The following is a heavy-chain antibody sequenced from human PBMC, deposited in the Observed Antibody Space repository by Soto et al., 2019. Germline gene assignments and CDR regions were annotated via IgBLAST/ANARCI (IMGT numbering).Heavy chain of an antibody. J-gene: IGHJ6*02. V-gene: IGHV4-61*08. Sequence: PSETLSLTCTVSGVSVSSGDYFWSWLRQSPGKRLEWIAYIYYSGSTNYNPSLKSRATISVDTSKSQVSLTLTSMTAADAALYYCARSPNYYYYGFAVWGQGTAVTVSS. CDR3: ARSPNYYYYGFAV. CDR1: GVSVSSGDYF. D-gene: IGHD3-10*01. CDR2: IYYSGST.